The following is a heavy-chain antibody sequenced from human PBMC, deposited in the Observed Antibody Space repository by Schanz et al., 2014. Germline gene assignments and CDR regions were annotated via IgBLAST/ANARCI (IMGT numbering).Heavy chain of an antibody. V-gene: IGHV3-23*04. D-gene: IGHD5-12*01. CDR3: ARDGGRDGYNLAFDV. CDR2: ISGGGGST. CDR1: GFTFSNYA. J-gene: IGHJ3*01. Sequence: EVQLVESGGGLVQPGGSLRLSCAASGFTFSNYAMSWVRQAPGKGLEWVSSISGGGGSTHYADSVKGRFIISRDSSKNTLFLQMNSLRAEDTAVYFCARDGGRDGYNLAFDVWGQGTLVTVSS.